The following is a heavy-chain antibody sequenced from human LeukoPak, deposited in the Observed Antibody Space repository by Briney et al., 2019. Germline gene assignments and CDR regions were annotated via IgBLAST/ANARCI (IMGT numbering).Heavy chain of an antibody. CDR3: ARDGAGVGYWYFDL. D-gene: IGHD1-26*01. J-gene: IGHJ2*01. CDR2: IYYSWAS. Sequence: SETLSLTCTGSGSSISSRPYYWCWIRMSQGQVLERIGTIYYSWASTYNPSLMSRVTISVDTSKNQFSLKRSSVTAADTAVYYCARDGAGVGYWYFDLWGRGTLVTVSS. V-gene: IGHV4-39*07. CDR1: GSSISSRPYY.